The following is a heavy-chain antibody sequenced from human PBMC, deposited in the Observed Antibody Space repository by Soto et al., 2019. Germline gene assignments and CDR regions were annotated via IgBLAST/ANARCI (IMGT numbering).Heavy chain of an antibody. CDR3: AKGAAIAVAANYYYGMDV. CDR2: ISYDGSNK. V-gene: IGHV3-30*18. J-gene: IGHJ6*02. CDR1: GFTFSSYG. Sequence: GGSLRLSCAASGFTFSSYGMHWVRQAPGKGLEWVAVISYDGSNKYYADSVKGRFTISRDNSKNTLYLQMNSLRAEDTAVYYCAKGAAIAVAANYYYGMDVWGQGTTVTVSS. D-gene: IGHD6-19*01.